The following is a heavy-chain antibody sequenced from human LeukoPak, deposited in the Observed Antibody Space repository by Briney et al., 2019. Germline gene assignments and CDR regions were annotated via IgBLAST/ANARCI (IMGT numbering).Heavy chain of an antibody. J-gene: IGHJ6*02. CDR2: IIPVFGTA. CDR1: GGTFSSYA. V-gene: IGHV1-69*13. D-gene: IGHD6-19*01. Sequence: SVKVSCKASGGTFSSYAISWVRQAPGQGLEWMGGIIPVFGTANYAQKFQGRVTITADESTSTAYMELSSLRSEDTAVYYCARAPPRGNRYSSGWYYPNYYYGMDVWGQGTTVTVSS. CDR3: ARAPPRGNRYSSGWYYPNYYYGMDV.